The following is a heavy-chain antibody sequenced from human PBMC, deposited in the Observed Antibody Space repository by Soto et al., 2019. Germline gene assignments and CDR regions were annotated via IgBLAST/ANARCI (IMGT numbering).Heavy chain of an antibody. Sequence: QVQLQESGPGLVKPSQTLSLTCTVSGGSISSGGYYWNWIRQHPGKGLEWIGYIYYSGSTYYNPXXXXXVXXXXXXXXXXXSLKLSSVTAXDTAVYYCARSIDYWGQGTLVTVSS. CDR2: IYYSGST. J-gene: IGHJ4*02. V-gene: IGHV4-31*03. CDR3: ARSIDY. CDR1: GGSISSGGYY.